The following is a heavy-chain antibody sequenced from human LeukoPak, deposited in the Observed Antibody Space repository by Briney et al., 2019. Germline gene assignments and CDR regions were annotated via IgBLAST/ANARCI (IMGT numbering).Heavy chain of an antibody. Sequence: GGSLRLSCAASGFTFSGSAMHWVRQASGKGLEWVGRIRSKANSYATAYAASVKGRFTISRDDSKNTAYLQMNSLKTEDTAVYYCTSPYCSSTSCYDWDETYYYMDVWGKGTTVTVSS. J-gene: IGHJ6*03. CDR3: TSPYCSSTSCYDWDETYYYMDV. CDR2: IRSKANSYAT. CDR1: GFTFSGSA. V-gene: IGHV3-73*01. D-gene: IGHD2-2*01.